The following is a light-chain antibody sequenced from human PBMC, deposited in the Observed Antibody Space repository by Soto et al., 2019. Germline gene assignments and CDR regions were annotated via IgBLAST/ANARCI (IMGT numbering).Light chain of an antibody. V-gene: IGKV3-11*01. CDR3: QQRSNWPLT. J-gene: IGKJ4*01. Sequence: EIVLTQSPATLSLSPGERATLSCRASQSVSSYLAWYQQKPGQAPRLLIYLASNRATGIPARFSGSGSGTGFTLTISSLEPEDFAVYSCQQRSNWPLTFGGGTTVEIK. CDR2: LAS. CDR1: QSVSSY.